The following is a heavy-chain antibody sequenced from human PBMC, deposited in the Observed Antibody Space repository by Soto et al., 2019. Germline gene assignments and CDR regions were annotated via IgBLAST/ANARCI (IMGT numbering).Heavy chain of an antibody. D-gene: IGHD4-17*01. CDR2: ISFDGTKK. CDR3: AREDDYGYRYINYGLDV. J-gene: IGHJ6*02. CDR1: GFTFNIYA. Sequence: GSLRLSCSASGFTFNIYALDWVRQAPGKGLEWVAVISFDGTKKYYSDSVKGRFTISRDNLKNTLYLQMNNLRVEDAALYFCAREDDYGYRYINYGLDVWGQGTTVTVSS. V-gene: IGHV3-30-3*01.